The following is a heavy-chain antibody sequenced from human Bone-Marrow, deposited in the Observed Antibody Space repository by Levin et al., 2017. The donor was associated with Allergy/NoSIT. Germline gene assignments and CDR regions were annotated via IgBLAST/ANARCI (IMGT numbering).Heavy chain of an antibody. Sequence: PGGSLRLSCAASRFTFSTYGMSWVRQAPGKGLEWVSAISTSGDRTYYADSVKGRFSISRANSKNTLYLQMNSLRAADTAVYYCAKVRSRGFSYGSDAFDIWGEGTMVTVSS. D-gene: IGHD5-18*01. CDR3: AKVRSRGFSYGSDAFDI. CDR1: RFTFSTYG. CDR2: ISTSGDRT. V-gene: IGHV3-23*01. J-gene: IGHJ3*02.